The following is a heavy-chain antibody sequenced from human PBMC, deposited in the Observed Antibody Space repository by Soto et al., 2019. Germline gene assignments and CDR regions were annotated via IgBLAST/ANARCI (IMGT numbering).Heavy chain of an antibody. CDR1: GGSISSGDYY. CDR3: ARDVKDYDFYGMDV. V-gene: IGHV4-30-4*01. CDR2: IYYSGST. Sequence: QVQLQESGPGLVKPSQTLSLTCTVSGGSISSGDYYWSWIRQPPGKGLEWIGYIYYSGSTSYNPSLQSRLTISLDTSKNQICLNLTSVTAADPAVYYCARDVKDYDFYGMDVWGPGTTVTVSS. J-gene: IGHJ6*02.